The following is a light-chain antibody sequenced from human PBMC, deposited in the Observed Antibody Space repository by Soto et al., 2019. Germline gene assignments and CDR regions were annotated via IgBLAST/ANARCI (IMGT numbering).Light chain of an antibody. CDR1: QSINRH. V-gene: IGKV3-11*01. Sequence: EIVLTQSPATLSLSPGERATLSCRASQSINRHLAWYRQKPGQAPRLLIYDASNRATGIPARFSGSGSVTDFTLTISSLEPEDFGVYYCQQRCNWPPVTFGGGTKVEIK. CDR2: DAS. J-gene: IGKJ4*01. CDR3: QQRCNWPPVT.